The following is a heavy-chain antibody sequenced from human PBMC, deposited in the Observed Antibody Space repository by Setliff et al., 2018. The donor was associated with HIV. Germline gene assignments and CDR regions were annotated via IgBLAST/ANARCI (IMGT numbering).Heavy chain of an antibody. V-gene: IGHV4-4*07. J-gene: IGHJ5*02. Sequence: SETLSLTCTVSGGSLGGYYWSWIRQPAGKRLEWIGRIFACGTTNYNPSLKSRVSMSIDTSKDQFSLNLNSVTAADTAVYFCARDRSNYGSGSSAYNWFDPWGLGTLVTVSS. CDR3: ARDRSNYGSGSSAYNWFDP. CDR2: IFACGTT. CDR1: GGSLGGYY. D-gene: IGHD3-10*01.